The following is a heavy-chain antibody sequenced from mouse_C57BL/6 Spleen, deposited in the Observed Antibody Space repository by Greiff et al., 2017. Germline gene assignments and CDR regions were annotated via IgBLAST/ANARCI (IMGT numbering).Heavy chain of an antibody. Sequence: EVKVVESGGGLVQPGGSLSLSCAASGFTFTDYYMSWVRQPPGKALEWLGFIRNKANGYTTEYSASVKGRFTISRENSQSILYLQMNALRAEDSATYYCARYDRWRAMDYWGQGTSVTVSS. J-gene: IGHJ4*01. V-gene: IGHV7-3*01. CDR1: GFTFTDYY. CDR3: ARYDRWRAMDY. CDR2: IRNKANGYTT.